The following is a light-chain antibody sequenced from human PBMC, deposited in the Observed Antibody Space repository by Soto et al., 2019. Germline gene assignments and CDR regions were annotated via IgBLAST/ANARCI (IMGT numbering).Light chain of an antibody. J-gene: IGLJ1*01. CDR3: SSYTSGSTLYV. CDR1: SSDVGGYNY. Sequence: QSALTQPASVSGSPGQSITISCTGTSSDVGGYNYVSWYQHHPGKAPRLMIYASSNRPSGVSHRFSGSRSGNTASLTISGLQAEDEADYYSSSYTSGSTLYVFGTGTKLTVL. CDR2: ASS. V-gene: IGLV2-14*01.